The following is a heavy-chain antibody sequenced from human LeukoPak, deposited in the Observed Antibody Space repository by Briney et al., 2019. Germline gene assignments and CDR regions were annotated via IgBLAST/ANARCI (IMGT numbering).Heavy chain of an antibody. J-gene: IGHJ4*02. CDR1: GFTFSSYA. CDR2: ISGSGGST. V-gene: IGHV3-23*01. D-gene: IGHD3-22*01. CDR3: AKPSSRLTMIVVVIDY. Sequence: PGGSLRLSCAASGFTFSSYAMSWVRQAPGKGLEWVSAISGSGGSTYYADSVKGRFTISRDNSKNTLYLQMNSLRAEDTALYYCAKPSSRLTMIVVVIDYWGQGTLVTVSS.